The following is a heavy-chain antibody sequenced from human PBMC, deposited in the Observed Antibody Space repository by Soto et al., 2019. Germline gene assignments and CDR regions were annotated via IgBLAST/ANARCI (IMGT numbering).Heavy chain of an antibody. CDR2: INAGNGNT. CDR3: ARNGRSDWFDP. J-gene: IGHJ5*02. CDR1: GYTFTSYA. Sequence: QVQLVQSGAEVKKPGASVKGSCKASGYTFTSYAMHWVRQAPGQRLEWMGWINAGNGNTKYSQTFQGRVTITMDTSASTAYMELSSLRSEDTAVYYCARNGRSDWFDPWGQGTLVTVSS. D-gene: IGHD6-6*01. V-gene: IGHV1-3*01.